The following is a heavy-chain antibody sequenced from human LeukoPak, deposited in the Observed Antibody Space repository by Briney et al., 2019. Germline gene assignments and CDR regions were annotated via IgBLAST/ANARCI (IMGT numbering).Heavy chain of an antibody. Sequence: PGGSLRLSCAASGFTFSSYSMNWVRQAPGKGLEWVSPISSSSSYIYYADSVKGRFTISRDNAKNSLYLQMNSLRAEDTAVYYCARDSPDIVATIEAFDIWGQGTMVTVSS. CDR3: ARDSPDIVATIEAFDI. CDR2: ISSSSSYI. V-gene: IGHV3-21*01. D-gene: IGHD5-12*01. CDR1: GFTFSSYS. J-gene: IGHJ3*02.